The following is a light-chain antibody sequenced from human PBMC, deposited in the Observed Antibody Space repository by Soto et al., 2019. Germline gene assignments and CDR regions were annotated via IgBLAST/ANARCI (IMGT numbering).Light chain of an antibody. V-gene: IGKV1-12*01. J-gene: IGKJ1*01. CDR3: QQADSFPLT. Sequence: DIQMTQSPSSVSASVGDRVTITCRASQGVNNWVAWYQLKSGKAPNLLIYGASSLQSGVPSRFSGSGSVTDFTLTISSLQPEDFATYFCQQADSFPLTFGQGTKVEI. CDR1: QGVNNW. CDR2: GAS.